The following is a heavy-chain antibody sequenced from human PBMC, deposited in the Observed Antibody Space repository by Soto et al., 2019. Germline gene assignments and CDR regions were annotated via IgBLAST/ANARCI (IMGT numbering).Heavy chain of an antibody. CDR1: GGTFSSYA. CDR2: IIPIFGTA. D-gene: IGHD2-2*01. CDR3: ARGLLRYCSSNSCYRYNWLDP. J-gene: IGHJ5*02. V-gene: IGHV1-69*13. Sequence: SVKVSCKASGGTFSSYAISWVRQAPGQGLEWMGGIIPIFGTANYAQKFQGRVTITADESTSTAYMELSSLRSEDTAVYYCARGLLRYCSSNSCYRYNWLDPWGQGTMVTVSS.